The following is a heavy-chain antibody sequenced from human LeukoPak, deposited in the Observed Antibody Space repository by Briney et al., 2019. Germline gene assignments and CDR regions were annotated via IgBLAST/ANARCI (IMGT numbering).Heavy chain of an antibody. D-gene: IGHD3-16*01. J-gene: IGHJ4*02. V-gene: IGHV4-59*01. CDR3: ARDRSLGIIDY. Sequence: SETLSLTCIVSGDSISSYYWSWIRQPPGKGLEWICYIYYSGSTNYNPSLKSRVTISVDASKNHFSLKLSSVTAADTAVYYCARDRSLGIIDYWGQGTLVTVSS. CDR1: GDSISSYY. CDR2: IYYSGST.